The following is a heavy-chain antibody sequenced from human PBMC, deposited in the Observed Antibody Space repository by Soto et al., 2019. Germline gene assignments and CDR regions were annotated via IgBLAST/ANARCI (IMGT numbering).Heavy chain of an antibody. CDR3: ARIGRLGAEFDY. CDR1: GGTFSSYA. CDR2: IIPIFGTA. Sequence: QVQLVQSGAEVKKPGSSVKVSCKASGGTFSSYAISWVRQAPGQGLEWMGGIIPIFGTANYAQKFQGRVTITAGKSTSTAYIELSSMRSEDTAVYYCARIGRLGAEFDYWGQGTLVTVSS. J-gene: IGHJ4*02. V-gene: IGHV1-69*06. D-gene: IGHD3-9*01.